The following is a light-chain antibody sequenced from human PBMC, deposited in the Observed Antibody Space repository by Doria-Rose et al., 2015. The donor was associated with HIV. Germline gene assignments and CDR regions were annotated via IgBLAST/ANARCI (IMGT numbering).Light chain of an antibody. V-gene: IGKV3-20*01. CDR1: QSFSSTY. Sequence: TQSPGTLSLSPGERATLSCRASQSFSSTYLAWYQQKPGQAPSLLIYDGSTRATGIPDRFSASGSGTDFTLTSNRLEHEDVALYYCHQYGTSWTFGQGTKVEI. CDR3: HQYGTSWT. CDR2: DGS. J-gene: IGKJ1*01.